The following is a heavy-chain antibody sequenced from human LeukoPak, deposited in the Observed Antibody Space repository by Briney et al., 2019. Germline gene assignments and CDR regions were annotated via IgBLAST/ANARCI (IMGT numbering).Heavy chain of an antibody. V-gene: IGHV1-3*01. CDR2: INAGNGNT. J-gene: IGHJ6*03. CDR3: ARVRGGIEVAGIRHYYYYMDV. D-gene: IGHD6-19*01. CDR1: GYTFTSYA. Sequence: WASVTVSCKSSGYTFTSYAMHWVRQAPGQRLEWMGWINAGNGNTKYSQKFQGRVTITRDTSASTAYMELSSLRSEDTAVYYCARVRGGIEVAGIRHYYYYMDVWGEGTTVTVSS.